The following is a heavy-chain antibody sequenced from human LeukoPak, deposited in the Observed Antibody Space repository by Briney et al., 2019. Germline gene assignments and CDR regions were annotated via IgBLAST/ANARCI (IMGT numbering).Heavy chain of an antibody. Sequence: GSLRLSCAASGFTVSSNYMSWVRQAPGKGLEWIGEINHSGSTNYNPSLKSRVTISVDTSKNQFSLKLSSVTAADTAVYYCARGRGRARGYFDLWGRGTLVTVSS. V-gene: IGHV4-34*01. J-gene: IGHJ2*01. CDR2: INHSGST. D-gene: IGHD3-10*01. CDR1: GFTVSSNY. CDR3: ARGRGRARGYFDL.